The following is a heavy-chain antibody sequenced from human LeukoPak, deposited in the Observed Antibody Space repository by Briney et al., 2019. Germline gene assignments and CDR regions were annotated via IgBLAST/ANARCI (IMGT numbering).Heavy chain of an antibody. V-gene: IGHV2-70*11. CDR1: GFSLPTTGVC. Sequence: SGPALVKPTQTLTLTCTFSGFSLPTTGVCVTWIRQPPGKALEWLARIDWDDDKYYSTSLKTRLTISKDTAKNLVVLRVTNMDPVDTATYYCARAFSNGSWIDSWGQGTLVTVSS. D-gene: IGHD4-11*01. J-gene: IGHJ5*01. CDR3: ARAFSNGSWIDS. CDR2: IDWDDDK.